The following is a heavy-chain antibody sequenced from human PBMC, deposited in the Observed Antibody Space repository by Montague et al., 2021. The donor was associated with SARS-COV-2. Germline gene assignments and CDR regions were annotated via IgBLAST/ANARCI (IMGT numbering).Heavy chain of an antibody. CDR1: GGSISDSNFH. Sequence: SETLSLTCTVSGGSISDSNFHWSWIRQPPGKGLEWIGTLYYSGATYYNPSLKSRVTTSMDTSKNQFSLKLTSAIAADTAVYYCARLRGGTPGEHWGQGALVTVSS. CDR3: ARLRGGTPGEH. CDR2: LYYSGAT. J-gene: IGHJ4*02. V-gene: IGHV4-39*07. D-gene: IGHD2-21*01.